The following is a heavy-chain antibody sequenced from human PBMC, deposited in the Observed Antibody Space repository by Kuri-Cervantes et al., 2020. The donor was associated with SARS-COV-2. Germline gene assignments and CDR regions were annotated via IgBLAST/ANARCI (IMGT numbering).Heavy chain of an antibody. Sequence: SETLSLTCTVSGYSISSGYYWGWIRQPPGKGLEWIGSIYHSGSTYYNPSLKSQVTISVDTSKNQFSLKLSSVTAADTAVYYCARVAAGYFDYWGQGTLVTVSS. J-gene: IGHJ4*02. V-gene: IGHV4-38-2*02. CDR2: IYHSGST. CDR3: ARVAAGYFDY. D-gene: IGHD6-25*01. CDR1: GYSISSGYY.